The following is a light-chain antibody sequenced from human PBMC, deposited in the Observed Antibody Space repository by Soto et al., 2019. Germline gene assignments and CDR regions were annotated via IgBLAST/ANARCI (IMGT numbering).Light chain of an antibody. J-gene: IGKJ2*01. Sequence: DIQMTQSPSSLSASVGDRVTITCRASQNINRYLNWYQQKPGKAPKLLIYAASSLQSGVPSRFSGSGSGTDFTLTISSLQPEDFATYSCQQSDSTPYTFGQGTKLEIK. CDR1: QNINRY. V-gene: IGKV1-39*01. CDR2: AAS. CDR3: QQSDSTPYT.